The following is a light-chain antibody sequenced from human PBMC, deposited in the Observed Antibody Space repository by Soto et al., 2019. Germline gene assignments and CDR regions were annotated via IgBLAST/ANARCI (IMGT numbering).Light chain of an antibody. CDR1: SSNIGSNY. CDR2: DNN. Sequence: QSVLTQPPSVSAAPGQKVTISCSGSSSNIGSNYVSWYQQLPGTAPKLPLYDNNKRPSGIPDRFSGSKSATSATLGITGLQTGDEADYYCGTWDSSLSIGVFGTGTKVTVL. CDR3: GTWDSSLSIGV. V-gene: IGLV1-51*01. J-gene: IGLJ1*01.